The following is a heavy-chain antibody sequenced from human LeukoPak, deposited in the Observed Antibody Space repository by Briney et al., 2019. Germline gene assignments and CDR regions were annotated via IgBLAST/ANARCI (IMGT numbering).Heavy chain of an antibody. CDR2: ISDSGGNT. CDR3: ARDTDYYDSSGYYDY. D-gene: IGHD3-22*01. Sequence: GGSLRLSCVASGFTFSSYAMSWVRQAPGKGLEWVSTISDSGGNTHYADSVKGRFTISRDNSKNTLYLQMNSLRAEDTAVYYCARDTDYYDSSGYYDYWGQGTLVTVSS. CDR1: GFTFSSYA. J-gene: IGHJ4*02. V-gene: IGHV3-23*01.